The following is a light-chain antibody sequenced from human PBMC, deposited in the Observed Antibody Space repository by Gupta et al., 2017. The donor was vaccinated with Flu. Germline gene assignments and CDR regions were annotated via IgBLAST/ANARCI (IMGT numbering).Light chain of an antibody. V-gene: IGKV4-1*01. J-gene: IGKJ1*01. CDR3: QQYISYPLT. CDR2: RAS. Sequence: LGKRATINCKSTQSSWDSSQNRKCLGWFQQRPGQAPKLLIYRASGRATGVPDRFSGTGSETDFTLTISSLQPEDVAVYYCQQYISYPLTFGHGTNVEIK. CDR1: QSSWDSSQNRKC.